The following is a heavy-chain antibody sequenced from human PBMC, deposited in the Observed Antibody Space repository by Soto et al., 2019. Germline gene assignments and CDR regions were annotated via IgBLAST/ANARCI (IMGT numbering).Heavy chain of an antibody. D-gene: IGHD5-18*01. J-gene: IGHJ4*02. CDR2: ISWNSGSI. CDR1: GFTFDDYA. CDR3: AKDRPGGYIEGPGED. Sequence: EVQLVESGGGLVQPGRSLRLSCAASGFTFDDYAMHWVRQAPGKGLEWVSGISWNSGSIGYADSVKGRFTISRDNAKNSLYLQMTSLRAEDTALYYCAKDRPGGYIEGPGEDWGQGTLVTVSS. V-gene: IGHV3-9*01.